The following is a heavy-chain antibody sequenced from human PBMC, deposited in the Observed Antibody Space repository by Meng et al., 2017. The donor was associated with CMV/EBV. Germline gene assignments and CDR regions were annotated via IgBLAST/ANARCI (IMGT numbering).Heavy chain of an antibody. D-gene: IGHD2-8*01. CDR2: IYYSGST. V-gene: IGHV4-39*07. CDR3: ARAIVLMVYAENWFDP. J-gene: IGHJ5*02. CDR1: GGSISSSSYY. Sequence: QGQNKQWGVGLLKSSETLSLTCTVSGGSISSSSYYWGWIRQPPGKGLEWIGSIYYSGSTYYNPSLKSRVTISVDTSKNQFSLKLSSVTAADTAVYYCARAIVLMVYAENWFDPWGQGTLVTVSS.